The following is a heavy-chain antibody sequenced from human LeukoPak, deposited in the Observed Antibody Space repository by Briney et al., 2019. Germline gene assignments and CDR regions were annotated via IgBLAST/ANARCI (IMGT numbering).Heavy chain of an antibody. J-gene: IGHJ4*02. D-gene: IGHD3-22*01. CDR3: ARERYYDSSGSTDY. CDR1: GFTFSSYW. V-gene: IGHV3-7*01. CDR2: IKQDGSEK. Sequence: PGGSLRLSCAASGFTFSSYWMSWVRQAPGKGLEWVANIKQDGSEKYYVDSVKGRFTISRDNAKNSLYLQMNSLRAEDTAVYYCARERYYDSSGSTDYWGQGILVTVSS.